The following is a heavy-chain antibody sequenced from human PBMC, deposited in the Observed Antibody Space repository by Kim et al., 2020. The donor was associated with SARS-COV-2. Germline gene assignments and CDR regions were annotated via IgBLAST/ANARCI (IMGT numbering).Heavy chain of an antibody. CDR1: GFTFSSYG. CDR2: ISYDGSNK. Sequence: GGSLRLSCAASGFTFSSYGMHWVRQAPGKGLEWVAVISYDGSNKYYADSVKGRFTISRDNSKNTLYLQMNSLRAEDTAVYYCAKDPGAYYDFWSGHGPFDYWGQGTLVTVSS. V-gene: IGHV3-30*18. J-gene: IGHJ4*02. CDR3: AKDPGAYYDFWSGHGPFDY. D-gene: IGHD3-3*01.